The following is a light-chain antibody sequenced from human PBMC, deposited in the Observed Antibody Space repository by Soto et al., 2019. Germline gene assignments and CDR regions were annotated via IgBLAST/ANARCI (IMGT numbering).Light chain of an antibody. CDR2: ETS. CDR3: FSFTSTNTHV. J-gene: IGLJ1*01. Sequence: QSVLAQPASVSGSPGQSVTISCTGTSSDFESYKFVSWYQHRPGKVPKVIIYETSKRPSGVSDRFSGSKSGNTASLTISGLQAEDEADYYCFSFTSTNTHVFGSGTKVTVL. V-gene: IGLV2-23*01. CDR1: SSDFESYKF.